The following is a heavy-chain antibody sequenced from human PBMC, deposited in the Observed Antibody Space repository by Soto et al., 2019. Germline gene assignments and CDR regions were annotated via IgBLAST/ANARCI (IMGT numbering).Heavy chain of an antibody. CDR2: IWYDGSNK. CDR1: GFTFSSYG. D-gene: IGHD2-15*01. Sequence: GGSLRLSCAASGFTFSSYGMHWVRQAPGKGLEWVAVIWYDGSNKYYADSVKGRFTISRDNSKNTLYLQMNSLRAEDTAVYYCARDFSYCSGGSCYGNDAFDIWGQGTMVNVSS. V-gene: IGHV3-33*01. CDR3: ARDFSYCSGGSCYGNDAFDI. J-gene: IGHJ3*02.